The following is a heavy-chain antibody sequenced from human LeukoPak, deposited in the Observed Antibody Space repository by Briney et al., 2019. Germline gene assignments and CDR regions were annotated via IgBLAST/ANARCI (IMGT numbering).Heavy chain of an antibody. CDR3: ARVGVRGVTYYYYYGMDV. D-gene: IGHD3-10*01. Sequence: SETLSLTCAVYGGSFSGYYWSWIRQPPGKGLEWIGEINHSGSTNYNPSLKSRVTISVDTSKNQFSLKLSSVTAADTAVYYCARVGVRGVTYYYYYGMDVWSQGTTVTVSS. CDR1: GGSFSGYY. V-gene: IGHV4-34*01. J-gene: IGHJ6*02. CDR2: INHSGST.